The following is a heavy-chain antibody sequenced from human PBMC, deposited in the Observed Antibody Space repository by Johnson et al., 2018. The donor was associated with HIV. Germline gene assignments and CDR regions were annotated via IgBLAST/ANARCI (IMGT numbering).Heavy chain of an antibody. CDR3: SRVGVVGVPNAFDV. J-gene: IGHJ3*01. D-gene: IGHD2-15*01. V-gene: IGHV3-23*04. CDR2: IRGSGGST. CDR1: GFTFSSYA. Sequence: VQLVESGGGLVQPGGSLRLSCAASGFTFSSYAMSWVRQAPGKGLEWVSAIRGSGGSTYYADSVKGRFTSSRDNSKNTLYLQMNSLRAEDTAVYYCSRVGVVGVPNAFDVSGQGTLVTVSS.